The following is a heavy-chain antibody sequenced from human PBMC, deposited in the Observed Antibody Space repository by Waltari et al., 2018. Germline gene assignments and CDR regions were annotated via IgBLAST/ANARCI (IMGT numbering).Heavy chain of an antibody. CDR1: GGSISSSNW. CDR3: ARVAPEAIFGVADYYYYGMDV. CDR2: IYHSGST. D-gene: IGHD3-3*01. V-gene: IGHV4-4*02. J-gene: IGHJ6*02. Sequence: QVQLQESGPGLVKPSGTLSLTCAVSGGSISSSNWWSWVRQPPGKGLGWIGEIYHSGSTNYNPSLKSRVTISVDKSKNQFSLKLSSVTAADTAVYYCARVAPEAIFGVADYYYYGMDVWGQGTTVTVSS.